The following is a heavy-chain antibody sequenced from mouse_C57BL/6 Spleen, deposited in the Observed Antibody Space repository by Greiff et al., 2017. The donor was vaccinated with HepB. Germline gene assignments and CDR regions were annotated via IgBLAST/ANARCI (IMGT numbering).Heavy chain of an antibody. CDR1: GFSLTSYG. J-gene: IGHJ3*01. CDR3: AKAAYLDEAWFAY. Sequence: VQRVESGPGLVQPSQSLSITCTVSGFSLTSYGVHWVRQSPGKGLEWLGVIWRGGSTDYNAAFMSRLSITKDNSKSQVFFKMNSLQADDTAIYYCAKAAYLDEAWFAYWGQGTLVTVSA. D-gene: IGHD2-10*01. CDR2: IWRGGST. V-gene: IGHV2-5*01.